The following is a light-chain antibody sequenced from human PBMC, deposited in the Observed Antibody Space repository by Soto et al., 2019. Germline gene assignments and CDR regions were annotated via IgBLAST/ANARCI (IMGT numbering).Light chain of an antibody. J-gene: IGLJ1*01. CDR1: SVDVGDYNS. Sequence: QSVLTQPACVSGSPGQSITISCTGSSVDVGDYNSVSWYQQHPGKAPKVMIYHVTIRASGVSNRFSGSKSGNTASLTISGLQAEDEADYYCSSYSHSPPSYVFGTGTKVTVL. CDR3: SSYSHSPPSYV. CDR2: HVT. V-gene: IGLV2-14*03.